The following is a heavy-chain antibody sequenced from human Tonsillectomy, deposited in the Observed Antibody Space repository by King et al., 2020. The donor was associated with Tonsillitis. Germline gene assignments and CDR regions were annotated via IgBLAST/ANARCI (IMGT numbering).Heavy chain of an antibody. Sequence: VQLVESGGGLVQPGGALRLSCAASGFTFSSSAVSWVRQAPGRGREWVSTINSRGDYIYCADSVKGRLTISRDNSKNTVYVQMNSLRADDTAVYYCAIGGNSDFDYWGQGTLVTVSS. CDR3: AIGGNSDFDY. D-gene: IGHD4-23*01. CDR1: GFTFSSSA. J-gene: IGHJ4*02. CDR2: INSRGDYI. V-gene: IGHV3-23*04.